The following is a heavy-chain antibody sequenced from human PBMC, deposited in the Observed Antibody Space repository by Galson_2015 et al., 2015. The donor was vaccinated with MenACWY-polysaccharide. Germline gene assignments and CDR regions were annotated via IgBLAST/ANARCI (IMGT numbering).Heavy chain of an antibody. CDR2: LSNLGGT. CDR1: GFTINSND. V-gene: IGHV3-66*03. CDR3: ARGKSWGSYRFFDY. J-gene: IGHJ4*02. D-gene: IGHD3-16*02. Sequence: SLRPPCAASGFTINSNDMHWVSQAPGQGQEWVSFLSNLGGTYYTDSDTGRFTLSSVTSKTSIYLQKNSLKSEDTAVYFCARGKSWGSYRFFDYWGQGTPVTVSS.